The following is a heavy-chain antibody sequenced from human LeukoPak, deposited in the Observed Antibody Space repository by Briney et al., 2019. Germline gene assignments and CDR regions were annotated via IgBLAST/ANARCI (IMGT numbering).Heavy chain of an antibody. CDR2: INPNSGGT. J-gene: IGHJ4*02. D-gene: IGHD3-10*01. CDR1: GYTFTGYY. V-gene: IGHV1-2*02. Sequence: LWASMKVSCKTSGYTFTGYYMHWVRQAPGQGLEWMGWINPNSGGTNYAQKFQGRVTMTRDTSISTAYMELSRLRSDDTAVYYCASSGYYGSGSSTRFDYWGQGTLVTVSS. CDR3: ASSGYYGSGSSTRFDY.